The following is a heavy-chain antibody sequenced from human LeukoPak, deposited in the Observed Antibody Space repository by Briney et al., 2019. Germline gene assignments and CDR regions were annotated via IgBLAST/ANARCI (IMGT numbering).Heavy chain of an antibody. CDR1: GFTFSNYW. CDR2: INSDGSST. V-gene: IGHV3-74*01. Sequence: GGSLRLSCAASGFTFSNYWMHWVRQTPGKGLVWVSRINSDGSSTSYADSVKGRFTISRDNAKNTLYLQMNSLRAEDTAVYYCARMASSGYTPWGAFDIWGQGTMVTVSS. D-gene: IGHD6-19*01. CDR3: ARMASSGYTPWGAFDI. J-gene: IGHJ3*02.